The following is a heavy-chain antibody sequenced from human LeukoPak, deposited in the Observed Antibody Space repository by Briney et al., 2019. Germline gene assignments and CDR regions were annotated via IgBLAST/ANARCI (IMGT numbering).Heavy chain of an antibody. J-gene: IGHJ5*02. V-gene: IGHV3-23*01. CDR3: ARQGGLGSYSTGSWFDP. CDR2: ISGSGGST. D-gene: IGHD3-10*01. CDR1: GFTFSSYA. Sequence: PGGSLRLSCAASGFTFSSYAMSWVRQAPGKGLEGVSAISGSGGSTYYADSVKGRFTISRDNSKNTLSLQMNSLRAEDTAVYYCARQGGLGSYSTGSWFDPWGQGTLVIVSS.